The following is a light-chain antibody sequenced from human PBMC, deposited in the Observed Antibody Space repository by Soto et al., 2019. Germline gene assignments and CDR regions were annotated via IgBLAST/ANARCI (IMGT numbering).Light chain of an antibody. CDR2: WAS. V-gene: IGKV4-1*01. Sequence: DIVMTQSPDSLAVSLGERATINCKSSQSVLYSSNKKNYLAWLQQKPGQPPKLLIYWASTRESGVPDRFSGSGSGTDFTLTISSLQAEDVAVYYCQQYYSTPWTFGQGTKVEIK. J-gene: IGKJ1*01. CDR3: QQYYSTPWT. CDR1: QSVLYSSNKKNY.